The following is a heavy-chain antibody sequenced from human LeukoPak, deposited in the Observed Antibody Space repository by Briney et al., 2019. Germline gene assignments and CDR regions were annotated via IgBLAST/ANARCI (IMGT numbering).Heavy chain of an antibody. V-gene: IGHV3-30-3*01. CDR2: ISYDGSNK. J-gene: IGHJ6*02. D-gene: IGHD5-12*01. Sequence: GVSLRLSCAASGFTFSSYAMHWVRQAPGKGLEWVAVISYDGSNKYYADSVKGRFTISRDNSKNTLSLQMNSLRAEDTAVYYCAGGYSGYDPSYYYGMDVWGQGTTVTVSS. CDR3: AGGYSGYDPSYYYGMDV. CDR1: GFTFSSYA.